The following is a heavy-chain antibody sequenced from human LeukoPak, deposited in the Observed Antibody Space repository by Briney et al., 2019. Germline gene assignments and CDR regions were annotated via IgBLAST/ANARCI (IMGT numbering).Heavy chain of an antibody. J-gene: IGHJ4*02. Sequence: GGSLRLSCAAPGLTFRDFYMGWIRQAPGRGLEYISYITNSGSSIYYAASVKGRFTISRDNAKNSLYLQMSNLRAEDTAIYYCVGRTFGGESPAFDYWGQGTLVTVSS. CDR1: GLTFRDFY. D-gene: IGHD2-21*01. CDR2: ITNSGSSI. V-gene: IGHV3-11*01. CDR3: VGRTFGGESPAFDY.